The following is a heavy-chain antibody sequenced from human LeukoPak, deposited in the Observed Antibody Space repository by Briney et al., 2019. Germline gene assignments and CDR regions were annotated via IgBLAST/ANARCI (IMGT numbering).Heavy chain of an antibody. CDR1: GFTFSSYG. CDR3: AKDTRESGSGYGLLDY. CDR2: IWYDGSNK. D-gene: IGHD6-25*01. V-gene: IGHV3-30*02. Sequence: GGSLRLSCAVSGFTFSSYGMHWVRQAPGKGLEWVAFIWYDGSNKYEADSVKGRFTISRDNSKNTLDLQMHSLRAEDTAVYYCAKDTRESGSGYGLLDYWGKGTLVTVSS. J-gene: IGHJ4*02.